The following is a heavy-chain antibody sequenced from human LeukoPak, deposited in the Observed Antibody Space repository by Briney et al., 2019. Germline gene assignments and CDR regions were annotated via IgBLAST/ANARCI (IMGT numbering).Heavy chain of an antibody. CDR2: TYYRSKWYN. J-gene: IGHJ4*02. Sequence: SQTLSLTCAISGDSVSSNSAAWNWIRQSPSRGLEWLGRTYYRSKWYNDYAVSVKSRITINPDTSKNQFSLQLNSVTPEDTAVYYCARDISTNKWALRPPFDYWGQGTLVTVSS. V-gene: IGHV6-1*01. D-gene: IGHD1-26*01. CDR3: ARDISTNKWALRPPFDY. CDR1: GDSVSSNSAA.